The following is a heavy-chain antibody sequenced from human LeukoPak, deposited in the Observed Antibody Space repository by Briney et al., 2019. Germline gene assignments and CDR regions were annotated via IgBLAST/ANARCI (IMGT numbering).Heavy chain of an antibody. Sequence: GGSLRLSCAASGFTFSSYSMNWVRQAPGKGLEWVSSISSSSSYIYYADSVKGRFTISRDDAKNSLYLQMNSLRAEDTAVYYCARDSGHSGYDLDYWGQGTLVTVSS. CDR2: ISSSSSYI. V-gene: IGHV3-21*01. CDR3: ARDSGHSGYDLDY. CDR1: GFTFSSYS. D-gene: IGHD5-12*01. J-gene: IGHJ4*02.